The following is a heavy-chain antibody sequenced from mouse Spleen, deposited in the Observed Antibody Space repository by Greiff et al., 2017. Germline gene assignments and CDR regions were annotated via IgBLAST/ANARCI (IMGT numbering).Heavy chain of an antibody. CDR3: ARHGAVITTILDY. CDR2: ISSGGGNT. Sequence: EVQVVESGGGLVKLGGSLKLSCAASGFTFSSYAMSWVRQTPEKRLEWVATISSGGGNTYYPDSVKGRFTISRDNAKNTLYLQMSSLKSEDTAMYYCARHGAVITTILDYWGQGTTLTVSS. J-gene: IGHJ2*01. D-gene: IGHD1-1*01. V-gene: IGHV5-9-3*01. CDR1: GFTFSSYA.